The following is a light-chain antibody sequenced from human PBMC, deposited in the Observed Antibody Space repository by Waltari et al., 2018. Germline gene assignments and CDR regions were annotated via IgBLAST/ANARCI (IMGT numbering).Light chain of an antibody. Sequence: EIVLTQSPATLSLSPGERATLSCRASQSVSSYLAWYQQKPGQAPRLLLYDASNRATGIPARFSGSGPGTEFTLTISSLEPEDFAVYYCQQRINWQITFGQGTRLEIK. V-gene: IGKV3D-11*02. J-gene: IGKJ5*01. CDR1: QSVSSY. CDR2: DAS. CDR3: QQRINWQIT.